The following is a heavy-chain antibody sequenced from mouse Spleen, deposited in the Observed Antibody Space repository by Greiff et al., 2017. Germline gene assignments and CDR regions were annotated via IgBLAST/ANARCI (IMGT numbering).Heavy chain of an antibody. D-gene: IGHD1-1*02. CDR2: IYPYNGGT. J-gene: IGHJ4*01. CDR1: GYTFTDYN. V-gene: IGHV1S29*02. CDR3: ARVGLGGYYAMDY. Sequence: EVQLVESGPELVKPGASVKISCKASGYTFTDYNMHWVKQSHGKSLEWIGYIYPYNGGTGYNQKFKSKATLTVDNSSSTAYMELRSLTSEDSAVYYCARVGLGGYYAMDYWGQGTSVTVSS.